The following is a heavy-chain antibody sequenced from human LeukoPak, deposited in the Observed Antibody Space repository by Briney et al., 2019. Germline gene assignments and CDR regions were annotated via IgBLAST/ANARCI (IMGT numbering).Heavy chain of an antibody. Sequence: SETLSLTCTVSGGSISSSSYYWGWIRQPPGKELEWIGSIYYSGNTNYNPSLKIRVTISADTSKNQFSLKLTSVTAADTAVYYCARFTPQGYGWGGYNRFDPWGQGTLVTVSS. CDR2: IYYSGNT. V-gene: IGHV4-39*07. CDR1: GGSISSSSYY. CDR3: ARFTPQGYGWGGYNRFDP. J-gene: IGHJ5*02. D-gene: IGHD3-16*01.